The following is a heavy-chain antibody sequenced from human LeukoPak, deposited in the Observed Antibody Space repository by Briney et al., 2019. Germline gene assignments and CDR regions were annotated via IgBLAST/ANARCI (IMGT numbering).Heavy chain of an antibody. CDR3: AKGVKIVSGKYFFDY. V-gene: IGHV3-23*01. J-gene: IGHJ4*02. Sequence: PGGSLTLSWAVAGFTFSAYYITWVRQAAGKGLDWVSTISASGGRNYAQDSVGSRFTITRDNSKNTLYLQMNSLRAEDTAVYYCAKGVKIVSGKYFFDYWGQGTLVTVSS. CDR1: GFTFSAYY. D-gene: IGHD5/OR15-5a*01. CDR2: ISASGGRN.